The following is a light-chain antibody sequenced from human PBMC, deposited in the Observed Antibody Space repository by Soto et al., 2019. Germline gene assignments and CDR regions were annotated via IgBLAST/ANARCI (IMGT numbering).Light chain of an antibody. CDR2: RNN. Sequence: QSVLTQPPSASGTPGQRFTISCSGSNSNIGSKYVYWYQQCPGTAPKLLISRNNQRPSGVPDRFSGSKSGTSASLAISDLRYEDEAESYCASRDASVGGQAFGGGTNVTVL. V-gene: IGLV1-47*01. CDR1: NSNIGSKY. CDR3: ASRDASVGGQA. J-gene: IGLJ2*01.